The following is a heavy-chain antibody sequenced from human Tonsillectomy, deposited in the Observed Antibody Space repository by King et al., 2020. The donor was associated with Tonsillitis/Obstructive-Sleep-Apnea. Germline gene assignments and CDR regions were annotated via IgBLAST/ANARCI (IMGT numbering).Heavy chain of an antibody. J-gene: IGHJ4*02. V-gene: IGHV4-39*01. D-gene: IGHD3-22*01. CDR2: IYYSGST. CDR1: GGSISSSSYY. CDR3: ARHRYYYDSSGYSFDY. Sequence: QLQESGPGLVKPSETLSLTCTVSGGSISSSSYYWGWIRQPPGKGLEWIGNIYYSGSTYYNPSLKSPGTITLDTSKNQSPLKLSSVTAPDTAVYYCARHRYYYDSSGYSFDYWGQGTLVTVSS.